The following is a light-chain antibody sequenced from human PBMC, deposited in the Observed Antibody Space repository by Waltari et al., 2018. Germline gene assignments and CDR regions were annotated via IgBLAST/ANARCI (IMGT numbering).Light chain of an antibody. CDR1: ESVRRS. Sequence: EIVLTQSPGTLSLSPGERAPLSCRASESVRRSLAWYQQNPGQAPRLLIYDAPSRATGIPDRFSGSGSGTDFSLSISRLEPEDFAVYYCQHYVSLPATFGQGTKVEIK. J-gene: IGKJ1*01. CDR3: QHYVSLPAT. CDR2: DAP. V-gene: IGKV3-20*01.